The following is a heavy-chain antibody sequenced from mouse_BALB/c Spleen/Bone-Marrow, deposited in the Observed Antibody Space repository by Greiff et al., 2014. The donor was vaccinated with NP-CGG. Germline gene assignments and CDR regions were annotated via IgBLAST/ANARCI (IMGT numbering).Heavy chain of an antibody. V-gene: IGHV14-3*02. CDR3: ANYYYGSSLFAY. CDR2: IDPANGNT. J-gene: IGHJ3*01. Sequence: EVQLVESGAELVKPGVSVKLSCTASGFNIKDTYMHWVKQRPEQGLEWIGRIDPANGNTKYDPQFQGKATITADTSANTAYLQLSSLASEDTAVYYCANYYYGSSLFAYWGQGTLVTVSA. D-gene: IGHD1-1*01. CDR1: GFNIKDTY.